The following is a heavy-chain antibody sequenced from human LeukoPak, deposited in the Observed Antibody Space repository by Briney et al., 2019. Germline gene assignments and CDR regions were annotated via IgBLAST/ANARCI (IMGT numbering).Heavy chain of an antibody. CDR3: ARGKEVITMLRGLKPGYYFDY. CDR2: IHYSGST. D-gene: IGHD3-10*01. Sequence: PSETLSLTCTVSGGSITNYYWSWIRQPSGKGLEWIGYIHYSGSTKYKSSLKSRVTISVDTSENQFSLKLNSVTAADTAVYYCARGKEVITMLRGLKPGYYFDYWGQGTLVTVSS. CDR1: GGSITNYY. J-gene: IGHJ4*02. V-gene: IGHV4-59*01.